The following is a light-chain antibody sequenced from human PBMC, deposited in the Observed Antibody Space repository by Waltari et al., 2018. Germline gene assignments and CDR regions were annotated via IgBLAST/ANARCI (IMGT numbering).Light chain of an antibody. V-gene: IGLV1-40*01. CDR2: ENR. J-gene: IGLJ3*02. CDR3: QSKDNSLRGSVL. CDR1: DSNLASFV. Sequence: QSVLTQAPSVSGAPGQRVTISCPGGDSNLASFVVTWYQHLPARVPKLLIYENRKRPSRCPDLFSGSKSGPAAALAIGGRQPEDEGDYYCQSKDNSLRGSVLFGGVTKVTV.